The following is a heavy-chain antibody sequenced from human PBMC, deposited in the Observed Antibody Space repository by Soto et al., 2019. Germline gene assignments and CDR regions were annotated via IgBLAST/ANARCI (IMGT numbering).Heavy chain of an antibody. CDR1: GFTFSSYA. CDR2: ISGSGGST. CDR3: AKTTYYDYIWGSYRYFDY. D-gene: IGHD3-16*02. Sequence: GGSLRLSCAASGFTFSSYAMSWVRQAPGKGLEWVSAISGSGGSTYYADSVKGRFTISRDNSKNTLYLQMNSLRAEDTAVYYCAKTTYYDYIWGSYRYFDYWGQGTLVTV. J-gene: IGHJ4*02. V-gene: IGHV3-23*01.